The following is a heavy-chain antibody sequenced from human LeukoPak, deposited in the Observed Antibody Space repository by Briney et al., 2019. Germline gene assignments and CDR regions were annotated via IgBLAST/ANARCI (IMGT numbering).Heavy chain of an antibody. CDR2: IYYSGST. D-gene: IGHD4-17*01. V-gene: IGHV4-39*01. CDR3: ARGDDYGDSLDY. Sequence: PGGSLRLSCAASGFTFSSYGMHWVRQPPGKGLEWIGSIYYSGSTYYNPSLKSRVTISVDTSKNQFSLKLSSVTAADTAVYYCARGDDYGDSLDYWGQGSLVTVSS. J-gene: IGHJ4*02. CDR1: GFTFSSYG.